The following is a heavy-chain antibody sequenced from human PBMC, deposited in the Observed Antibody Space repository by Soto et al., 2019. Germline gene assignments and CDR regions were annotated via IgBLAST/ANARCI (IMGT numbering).Heavy chain of an antibody. CDR3: ASDLGYCSGGSCYRLFDY. Sequence: GASVKVSCKASGGTFSSYTISWVRQAPGQGLEWMGRIIPILGIANYAQKFQGRVTITADKSTSTAYMELSSLRSEDTAVYYCASDLGYCSGGSCYRLFDYWGQGTLVTVS. D-gene: IGHD2-15*01. V-gene: IGHV1-69*02. CDR2: IIPILGIA. J-gene: IGHJ4*02. CDR1: GGTFSSYT.